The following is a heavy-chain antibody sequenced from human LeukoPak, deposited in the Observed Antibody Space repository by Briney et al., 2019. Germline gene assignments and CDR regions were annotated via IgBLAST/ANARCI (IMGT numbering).Heavy chain of an antibody. J-gene: IGHJ4*02. Sequence: ASVKVSCKASGYTFTSYGISWVRQAPGQGLEWMGWMNPNSGNTGYAQKFQGRVTITRNNSISTVYMELSSLRSEDTAVYYCAKDDVNDILTGYYRDTNWGQGTLVTVSS. CDR3: AKDDVNDILTGYYRDTN. CDR2: MNPNSGNT. CDR1: GYTFTSYG. D-gene: IGHD3-9*01. V-gene: IGHV1-8*03.